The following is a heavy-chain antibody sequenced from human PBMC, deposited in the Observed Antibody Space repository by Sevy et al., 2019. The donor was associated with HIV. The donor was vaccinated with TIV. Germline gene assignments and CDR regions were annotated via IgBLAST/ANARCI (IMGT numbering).Heavy chain of an antibody. CDR3: AKDRSHIIMIRGDVIFDY. Sequence: GGSRRLSCAASGFTFSSYAMSWVRQAPGKGLEWVSAISGSGNTYYADSVKGRFTISRDNPKNTLFLQMNSLRAEDTAVYYCAKDRSHIIMIRGDVIFDYWGQGTLVTVSS. CDR1: GFTFSSYA. J-gene: IGHJ4*02. CDR2: ISGSGNT. D-gene: IGHD3-10*01. V-gene: IGHV3-23*01.